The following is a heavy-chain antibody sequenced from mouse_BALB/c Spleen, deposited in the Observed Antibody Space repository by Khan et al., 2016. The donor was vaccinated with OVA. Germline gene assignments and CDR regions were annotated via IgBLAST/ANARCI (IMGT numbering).Heavy chain of an antibody. CDR1: GFTFSSYS. Sequence: EVELVESGGDLVKPGGSLKLSCAASGFTFSSYSMSWVRQTPDKRLEWVASISSGGDYTYYPDSVKGRFTISRDNAKNTMYLQMSDLKSEDKAMDYCADLLTGWFAYWGQGTMVTVSA. V-gene: IGHV5-6*01. CDR2: ISSGGDYT. CDR3: ADLLTGWFAY. D-gene: IGHD4-1*01. J-gene: IGHJ3*01.